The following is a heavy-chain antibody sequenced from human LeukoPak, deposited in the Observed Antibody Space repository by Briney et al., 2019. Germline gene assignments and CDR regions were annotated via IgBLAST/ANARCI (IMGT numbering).Heavy chain of an antibody. V-gene: IGHV3-74*01. CDR1: GFNFSNHW. J-gene: IGHJ4*02. CDR3: ARDGFLPDY. CDR2: IISDGSST. Sequence: GGSLRLSCAASGFNFSNHWMHWVRQTPGKGLVWVSRIISDGSSTSYADSVKGRFTISRDNAKSTLYLQMNSLRAEDTAVYYCARDGFLPDYWGQGTLVTVSS. D-gene: IGHD3-10*01.